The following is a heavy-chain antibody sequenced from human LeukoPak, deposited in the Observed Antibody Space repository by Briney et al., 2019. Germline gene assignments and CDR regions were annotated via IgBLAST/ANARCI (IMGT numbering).Heavy chain of an antibody. D-gene: IGHD3-10*01. CDR2: IYYSGST. Sequence: SETQSLTCTVSGGSISSSSYYWGWIRQPPGKGLEWIGSIYYSGSTYYNPSLKSRVTISVDTSKNQFSLKLSSVTAADTAVYYCARRDYYGSGSYDYWGQGTLVTVSS. J-gene: IGHJ4*02. V-gene: IGHV4-39*01. CDR3: ARRDYYGSGSYDY. CDR1: GGSISSSSYY.